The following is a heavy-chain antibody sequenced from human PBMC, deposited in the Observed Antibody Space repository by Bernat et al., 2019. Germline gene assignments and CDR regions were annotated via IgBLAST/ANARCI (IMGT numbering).Heavy chain of an antibody. CDR3: AGDQGGSWYKKYHWFDP. Sequence: QVQLQESGPGLVKPSETLSLTCAVSGYSISSGYYWGWIRQPPGKGLEWIGSIYHSGSTYYNPSLNSRVTISVDTSKNQFSLKLSSVTAADTAVYDCAGDQGGSWYKKYHWFDPWGQGTLVTVSS. D-gene: IGHD6-13*01. CDR2: IYHSGST. V-gene: IGHV4-38-2*02. J-gene: IGHJ5*02. CDR1: GYSISSGYY.